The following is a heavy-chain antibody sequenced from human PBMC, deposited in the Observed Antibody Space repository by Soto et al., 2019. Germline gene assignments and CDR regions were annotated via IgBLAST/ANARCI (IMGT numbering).Heavy chain of an antibody. Sequence: QITLKESGPTLVKPTQTLTLTCTFSGFSLSTSGVGVGWIRQPPGKALEWLALIYWDDDKRYSPSLKSRLTIPNDTSNNQVVLTMTNMDPVDTATYYCPHRYSSGWYVWFDPWGQGTLVTVSS. CDR3: PHRYSSGWYVWFDP. CDR1: GFSLSTSGVG. CDR2: IYWDDDK. J-gene: IGHJ5*02. D-gene: IGHD6-19*01. V-gene: IGHV2-5*02.